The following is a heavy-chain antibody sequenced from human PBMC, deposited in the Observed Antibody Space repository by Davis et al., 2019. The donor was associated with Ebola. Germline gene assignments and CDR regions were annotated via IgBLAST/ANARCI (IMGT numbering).Heavy chain of an antibody. CDR1: GFTFSSYG. V-gene: IGHV3-33*01. J-gene: IGHJ6*02. D-gene: IGHD4-17*01. CDR2: IWYDGSNK. Sequence: GESLKISCAASGFTFSSYGMHWVRQAPGKGLEWVAVIWYDGSNKYYADSVKGRFTISRDNSKNTLYLQMSSLRSEDTAVYYCARVYGDFAYGMDVWGQGTTVTVSS. CDR3: ARVYGDFAYGMDV.